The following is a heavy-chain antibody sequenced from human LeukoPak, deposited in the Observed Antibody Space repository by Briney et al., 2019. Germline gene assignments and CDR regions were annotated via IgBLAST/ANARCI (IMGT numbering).Heavy chain of an antibody. CDR2: IYPGGSET. J-gene: IGHJ3*02. Sequence: GAFLKTSNTGSGYSFANFCIGLGHQLAGEGLGMVGIIYPGGSETRDRPSFQGQVTFSADKSIATAYLQWSSLKASDSAMYYCASITAVAHAFDIWGQGTMVTVSS. V-gene: IGHV5-51*07. D-gene: IGHD4-23*01. CDR1: GYSFANFC. CDR3: ASITAVAHAFDI.